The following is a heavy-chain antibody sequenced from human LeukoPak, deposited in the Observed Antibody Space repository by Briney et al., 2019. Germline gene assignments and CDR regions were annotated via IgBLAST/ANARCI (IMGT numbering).Heavy chain of an antibody. V-gene: IGHV3-21*01. CDR3: ARDKSSSSVLVAFDI. J-gene: IGHJ3*02. CDR1: GFTFSNYA. D-gene: IGHD6-6*01. CDR2: ISSSSSYI. Sequence: GGSLRLSCAASGFTFSNYAMNWVRQAPGKGLEWVSSISSSSSYIYYADSVKGRFTISRDNAKNSLYLQMNSLRAEDTAVYYCARDKSSSSVLVAFDIWGQGTMVTVSS.